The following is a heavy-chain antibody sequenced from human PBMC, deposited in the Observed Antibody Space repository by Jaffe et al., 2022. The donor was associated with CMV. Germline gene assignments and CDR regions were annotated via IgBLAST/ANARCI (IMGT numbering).Heavy chain of an antibody. CDR3: ARVLRLGRAVSAFDI. D-gene: IGHD6-19*01. J-gene: IGHJ3*02. Sequence: QVQLVQSGAEVKKPGASVKVSCKASGYTFTGYYMHWVRQAPGQGLEWMGWINPNSGGTNYAQKFQGRVTMTRDTSISTAYMELSRLRSDDTAVYYCARVLRLGRAVSAFDIWGQGTMVTVSS. CDR2: INPNSGGT. CDR1: GYTFTGYY. V-gene: IGHV1-2*02.